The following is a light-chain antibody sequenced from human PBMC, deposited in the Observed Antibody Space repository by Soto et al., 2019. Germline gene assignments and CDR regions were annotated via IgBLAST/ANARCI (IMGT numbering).Light chain of an antibody. CDR3: QQYNNWPPWT. V-gene: IGKV3-15*01. J-gene: IGKJ1*01. Sequence: EIVMTQSPATLSVSPAERATLSCRASQSVSSNLAWYQQKPGQAPRLLIYGASTRATGIPARFSGSGSGTEFTLTISSLQSEYFAVYYCQQYNNWPPWTFGQGTKVEIK. CDR2: GAS. CDR1: QSVSSN.